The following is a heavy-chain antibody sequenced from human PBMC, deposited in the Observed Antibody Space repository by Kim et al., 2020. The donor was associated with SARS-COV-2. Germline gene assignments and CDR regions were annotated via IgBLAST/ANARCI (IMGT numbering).Heavy chain of an antibody. CDR1: GFSFSSYE. V-gene: IGHV3-48*03. D-gene: IGHD3-10*01. CDR3: ARGRVTMVRGINLYYGMDV. Sequence: GGSLRLSCAASGFSFSSYEMNWVRQAPGKGLEWVSYISSSGTIIYYAASVKGRFTISRDNARNSLYLQMNSLRAEDTAVYYCARGRVTMVRGINLYYGMDVWGRGTTVTVSS. J-gene: IGHJ6*02. CDR2: ISSSGTII.